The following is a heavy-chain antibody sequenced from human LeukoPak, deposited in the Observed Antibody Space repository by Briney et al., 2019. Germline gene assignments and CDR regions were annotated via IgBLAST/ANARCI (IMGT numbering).Heavy chain of an antibody. CDR2: ISSNGGSA. V-gene: IGHV3-64D*06. CDR3: VKGPGPQLVGYFQH. J-gene: IGHJ1*01. CDR1: GFTFSSYA. D-gene: IGHD6-13*01. Sequence: GGSLRLSCSASGFTFSSYAMHWVRQAPGKGLEYVSAISSNGGSAYYADSVKGRFTISRDNSKNTLYLQMSSLRAEDTAVYYCVKGPGPQLVGYFQHWGQGTLVTVSS.